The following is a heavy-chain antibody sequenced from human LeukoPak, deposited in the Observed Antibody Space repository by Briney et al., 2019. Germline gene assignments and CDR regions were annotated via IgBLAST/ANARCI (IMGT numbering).Heavy chain of an antibody. J-gene: IGHJ2*01. V-gene: IGHV4-38-2*02. D-gene: IGHD3-22*01. Sequence: TSETLSLTCTVSGYSISSDYYWGWIRQPPGKGLEWIGNIYHRGTTYYNPSLKSRVTISVDTSKNQFSLKLSSVTAADTAVYYCARLGAPSINYYDDRGYFDLWGRGTLVTVSS. CDR1: GYSISSDYY. CDR2: IYHRGTT. CDR3: ARLGAPSINYYDDRGYFDL.